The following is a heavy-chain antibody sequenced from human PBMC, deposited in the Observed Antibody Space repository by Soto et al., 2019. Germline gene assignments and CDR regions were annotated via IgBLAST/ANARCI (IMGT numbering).Heavy chain of an antibody. CDR2: IKQDGSGK. CDR1: GFAYRSHC. J-gene: IGHJ4*02. Sequence: GGSLRLPCAASGFAYRSHCLSWVRQAPGKGLEWVANIKQDGSGKYYVDSVKGRFPISRDNANNSLHLQMNSLRAEDTAVYYCAGGNYYDSSGLSSWGQGTLVTVSS. V-gene: IGHV3-7*03. D-gene: IGHD3-22*01. CDR3: AGGNYYDSSGLSS.